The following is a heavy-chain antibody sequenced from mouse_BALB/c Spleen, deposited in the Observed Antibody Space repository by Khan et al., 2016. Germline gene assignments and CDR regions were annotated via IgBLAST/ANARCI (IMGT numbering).Heavy chain of an antibody. CDR2: INPGSGGT. CDR1: GYALTNYL. D-gene: IGHD2-3*01. CDR3: ARYDGYSYAMDY. Sequence: QVQLQQSGAELVRPGTSVKVSCKASGYALTNYLIEWVKQRPGQGLEWIGVINPGSGGTNYNEKFKGKATLTADKYSSTTYMLISSLTSDDSAVYFCARYDGYSYAMDYWGQGTSVTVSS. V-gene: IGHV1-54*01. J-gene: IGHJ4*01.